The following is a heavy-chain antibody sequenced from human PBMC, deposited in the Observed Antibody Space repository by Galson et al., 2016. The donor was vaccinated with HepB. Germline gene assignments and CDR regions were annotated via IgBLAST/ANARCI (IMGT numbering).Heavy chain of an antibody. J-gene: IGHJ6*02. CDR2: ISGTEGHT. CDR1: GFIFSSYA. CDR3: ARLPLPSSGWSNYYFYNMDV. D-gene: IGHD6-13*01. Sequence: SLRLSCAASGFIFSSYAMSWVRQAPGKGLEWVSGISGTEGHTYYADSVKGRFTISRDNSENTLSLQMSSLGAEDTAVYFCARLPLPSSGWSNYYFYNMDVWGQGTTVTVSS. V-gene: IGHV3-23*01.